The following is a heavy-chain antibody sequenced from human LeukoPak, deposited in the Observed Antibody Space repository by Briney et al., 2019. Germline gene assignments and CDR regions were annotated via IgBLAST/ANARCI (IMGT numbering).Heavy chain of an antibody. CDR2: ISHDETYK. CDR3: ARDRDWLLYDY. D-gene: IGHD3-9*01. Sequence: GTSLRLSCAGSGFPFSSYVMHWVRQAPGKGLEWVAAISHDETYKYYADSLRGRVTISRDNSKNTLYLQMHSLRADDTAIYYCARDRDWLLYDYWGQGTLVTVSS. J-gene: IGHJ4*02. V-gene: IGHV3-33*01. CDR1: GFPFSSYV.